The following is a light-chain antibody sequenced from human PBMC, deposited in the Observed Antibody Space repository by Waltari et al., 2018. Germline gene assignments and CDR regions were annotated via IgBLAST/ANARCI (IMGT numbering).Light chain of an antibody. CDR2: SNT. J-gene: IGLJ2*01. CDR3: ATWDDRLTGVV. Sequence: QSALPQPPSASGTPGQTVTIFCSGGNSNIGSNVVNWYQQVPGTAPKLLIYSNTYRPSWVPARFSGSRSGASASLAMSGIQSDDEGDYYCATWDDRLTGVVFGGGTQVTVL. V-gene: IGLV1-44*01. CDR1: NSNIGSNV.